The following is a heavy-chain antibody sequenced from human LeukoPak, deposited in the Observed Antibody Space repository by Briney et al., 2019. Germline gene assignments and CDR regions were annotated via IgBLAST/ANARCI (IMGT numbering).Heavy chain of an antibody. CDR1: GFTFSADT. V-gene: IGHV3-30*04. Sequence: GGSLRLSCAASGFTFSADTMPWVRQAPGKGLEWVAIISHDVRTKFYGDSVKGRFTISRDNSENTLYLQMSTLTTEDTAVYYCARRPGYSFGWFGDSWGQGALVTVSS. CDR2: ISHDVRTK. D-gene: IGHD6-19*01. CDR3: ARRPGYSFGWFGDS. J-gene: IGHJ5*02.